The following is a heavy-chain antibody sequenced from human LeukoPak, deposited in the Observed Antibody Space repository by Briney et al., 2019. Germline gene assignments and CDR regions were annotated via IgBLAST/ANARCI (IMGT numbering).Heavy chain of an antibody. CDR1: GDSISSNSAA. J-gene: IGHJ5*02. CDR2: TYCRSKWYN. CDR3: ARVVVGQQLGSYNWFDP. D-gene: IGHD6-13*01. Sequence: SQTLSLTCAISGDSISSNSAAWTWIRQSPSRGLEWLGRTYCRSKWYNDYAVSVKSRITINPDTSKNQFSLQLNSVTPEDTAVYYCARVVVGQQLGSYNWFDPWGQGTLVTVSS. V-gene: IGHV6-1*01.